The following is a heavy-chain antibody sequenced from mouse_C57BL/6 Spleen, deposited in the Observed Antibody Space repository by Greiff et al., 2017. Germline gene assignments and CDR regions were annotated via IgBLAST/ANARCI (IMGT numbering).Heavy chain of an antibody. Sequence: VQLKQSGPVLVKPGASVKMSCKASGYTFTDYYMNWVKQSHGTSLEWIGVINPYNGGTSYNQKFKGKATLTVDKSSSTAYMELNSLTSEDSAVYYCARFTTVVATRYFDYWGQGTTLTVSS. CDR2: INPYNGGT. J-gene: IGHJ2*01. CDR3: ARFTTVVATRYFDY. V-gene: IGHV1-19*01. CDR1: GYTFTDYY. D-gene: IGHD1-1*01.